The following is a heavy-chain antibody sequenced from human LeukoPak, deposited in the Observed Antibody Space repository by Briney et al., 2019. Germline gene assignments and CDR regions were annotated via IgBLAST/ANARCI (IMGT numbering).Heavy chain of an antibody. D-gene: IGHD4-17*01. CDR3: ARATPYYYGMDV. CDR1: GGSISSYY. Sequence: SETLSLTCTVSGGSISSYYWSWIRQPPGKGLEWIGYIYYSGSTNYNPSLKSRVTISVDTSKNQFSLKLSSVTAADTAVYYCARATPYYYGMDVWGQGTTVTVSS. J-gene: IGHJ6*02. V-gene: IGHV4-59*01. CDR2: IYYSGST.